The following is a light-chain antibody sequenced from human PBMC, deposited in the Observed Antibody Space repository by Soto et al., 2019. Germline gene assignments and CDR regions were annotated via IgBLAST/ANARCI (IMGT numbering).Light chain of an antibody. CDR1: QTISSW. CDR2: KAS. J-gene: IGKJ1*01. Sequence: DLEESQPASTLSESVVYRVPITCRASQTISSWLAWYQQKPGKAPKLLIYKASTLKSGVPSRFSGSGSGTRFTLTIRSLQPDDFATYYCQQYSDSPWTFGQGTKVDIK. CDR3: QQYSDSPWT. V-gene: IGKV1-5*03.